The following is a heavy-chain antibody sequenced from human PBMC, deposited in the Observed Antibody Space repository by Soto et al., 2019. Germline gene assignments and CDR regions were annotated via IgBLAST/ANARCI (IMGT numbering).Heavy chain of an antibody. V-gene: IGHV3-30-3*01. J-gene: IGHJ4*02. Sequence: PGGSLRLSCAASGFTFSSYAMHWVRQAPGKGLEWVAVISYDGSNKYYADSVKGRFTISRDNSKNTLYLQMNSLRAEDTAVYYCARMAFTILEWLPIDYWGQGTLVTVSS. CDR1: GFTFSSYA. CDR2: ISYDGSNK. D-gene: IGHD3-3*01. CDR3: ARMAFTILEWLPIDY.